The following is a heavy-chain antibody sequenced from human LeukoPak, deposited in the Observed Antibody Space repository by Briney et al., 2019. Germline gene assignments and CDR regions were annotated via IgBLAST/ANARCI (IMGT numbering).Heavy chain of an antibody. CDR2: IYTSGRT. J-gene: IGHJ4*02. Sequence: SETLSLTCTVSGGSFSIYYWSWIRQPAGKGLEYIGRIYTSGRTNYDPSLKSRVPMSVDTSNNQFSLKLSSVTAADTAVYYCARGPTTVTRAFDYWGQGTLVTVSS. D-gene: IGHD4-17*01. CDR1: GGSFSIYY. V-gene: IGHV4-4*07. CDR3: ARGPTTVTRAFDY.